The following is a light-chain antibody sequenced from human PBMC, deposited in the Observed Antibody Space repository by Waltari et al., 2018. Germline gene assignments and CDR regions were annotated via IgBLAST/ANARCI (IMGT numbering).Light chain of an antibody. V-gene: IGKV4-1*01. J-gene: IGKJ4*01. Sequence: DIVMTQSPDSLAVSLGERATINCKSSQSVLYSSNNKNYLAWYQKKPGQPPKLLIYWASTRESGVPYRFSGSGSETDFTLTISSLQAEDVAVYYCQQYYSKPLTFGGGTKVEIK. CDR2: WAS. CDR3: QQYYSKPLT. CDR1: QSVLYSSNNKNY.